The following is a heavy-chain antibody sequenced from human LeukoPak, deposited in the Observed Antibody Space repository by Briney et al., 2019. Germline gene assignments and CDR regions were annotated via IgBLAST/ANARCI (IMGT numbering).Heavy chain of an antibody. CDR1: GFTFSSHA. D-gene: IGHD3-3*01. CDR3: AKWARISIFGVVTDDYYHYMDV. Sequence: GGSLRLSCVASGFTFSSHAMGWVRQAPGKGLEWVSTINNSGRSTYHAVKGRFTISRDNSKNTVYLQMNSLSAEDTAVYYCAKWARISIFGVVTDDYYHYMDVWGKGTTVTVSS. CDR2: INNSGRST. V-gene: IGHV3-23*01. J-gene: IGHJ6*03.